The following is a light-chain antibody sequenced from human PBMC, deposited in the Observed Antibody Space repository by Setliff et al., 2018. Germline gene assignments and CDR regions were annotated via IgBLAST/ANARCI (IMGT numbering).Light chain of an antibody. Sequence: QSVLTQPPSASGSPGQSLTISCTGTSSDIGAYKFVSWYQQHPGRAPRLIIYEVSKRPSGVPDRFSGSKSGNTASLTVSGLQAEDEADYYCSSYAGNYIYVFGTGTKVTVL. J-gene: IGLJ1*01. CDR2: EVS. CDR3: SSYAGNYIYV. V-gene: IGLV2-8*01. CDR1: SSDIGAYKF.